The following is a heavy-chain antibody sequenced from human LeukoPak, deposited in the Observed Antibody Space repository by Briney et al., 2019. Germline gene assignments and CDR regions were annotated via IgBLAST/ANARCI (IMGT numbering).Heavy chain of an antibody. D-gene: IGHD3-3*01. CDR2: ISYDGSNK. J-gene: IGHJ5*02. CDR1: GYTFSDYA. V-gene: IGHV3-30*04. Sequence: SCKAPGYTFSDYAMHWVRQAPGKGLEWVAVISYDGSNKYYADSVKGRFTISRDNSKNTLYLQMNSLRAEDTAVYYCARDSSKGSYDFWSGYYTGMYWFDPWGQGTLVTVSS. CDR3: ARDSSKGSYDFWSGYYTGMYWFDP.